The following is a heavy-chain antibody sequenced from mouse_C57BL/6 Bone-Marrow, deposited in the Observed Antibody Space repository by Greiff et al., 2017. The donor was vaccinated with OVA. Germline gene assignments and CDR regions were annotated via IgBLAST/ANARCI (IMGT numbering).Heavy chain of an antibody. D-gene: IGHD4-1*01. CDR1: GYTFTSYW. V-gene: IGHV1-55*01. CDR2: IYPGSGST. CDR3: ASSNWDRTY. Sequence: QVQLKQPGAELVKPGASVKMSCKASGYTFTSYWITWVKQRPGQGLEWIGDIYPGSGSTNYNEKFKSKATLTVDPSSSTAYMQLSSLTSEDSAVYYCASSNWDRTYWGQGTLVTVSA. J-gene: IGHJ3*01.